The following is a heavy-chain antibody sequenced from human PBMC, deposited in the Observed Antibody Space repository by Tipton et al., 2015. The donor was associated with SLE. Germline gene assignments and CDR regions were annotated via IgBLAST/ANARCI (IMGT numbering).Heavy chain of an antibody. CDR1: GYSISSGYF. V-gene: IGHV4-38-2*02. D-gene: IGHD6-13*01. CDR2: IFRSGTS. J-gene: IGHJ4*02. CDR3: ARGSRVEEELDY. Sequence: TLSLTCTVSGYSISSGYFWGWIRQAPGKGLEWIASIFRSGTSYYNPSLKRRVTISGDTSKNQFSLSLKTVSAADTAVYYCARGSRVEEELDYWGQGALVTVSS.